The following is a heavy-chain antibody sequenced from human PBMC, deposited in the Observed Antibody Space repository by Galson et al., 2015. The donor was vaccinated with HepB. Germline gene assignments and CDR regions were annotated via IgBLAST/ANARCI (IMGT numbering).Heavy chain of an antibody. CDR3: ARENDILTGYPLDY. Sequence: SLRLSCAASGFTFSSYSMNWVRQAPGKGLEWVSYISSSSSTIYYADSVKGRFTISRDNAKNSLYLQMNSLRDEDTAVYYCARENDILTGYPLDYWGQGTLVTVSS. D-gene: IGHD3-9*01. CDR2: ISSSSSTI. CDR1: GFTFSSYS. J-gene: IGHJ4*02. V-gene: IGHV3-48*02.